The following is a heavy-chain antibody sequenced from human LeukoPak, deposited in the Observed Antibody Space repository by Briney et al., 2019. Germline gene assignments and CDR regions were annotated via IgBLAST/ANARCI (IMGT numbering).Heavy chain of an antibody. Sequence: ASVKVSCKASGYTFTGYYMHWVRQAPGQGLEGMGWINPNSGGTNYAQKFQGRVTTTRDTSISTAYMELSRLRSGDTAVYYCARVGSSSSWYLYFDYWGQGTLVTVSS. J-gene: IGHJ4*02. CDR1: GYTFTGYY. V-gene: IGHV1-2*02. CDR2: INPNSGGT. CDR3: ARVGSSSSWYLYFDY. D-gene: IGHD6-13*01.